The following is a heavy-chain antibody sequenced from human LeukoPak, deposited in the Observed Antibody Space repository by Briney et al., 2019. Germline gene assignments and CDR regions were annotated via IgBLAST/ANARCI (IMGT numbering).Heavy chain of an antibody. CDR3: ARAFYDILTDYYPHCWFDP. CDR2: ISAYNGNT. V-gene: IGHV1-18*01. CDR1: GDTFTSYG. Sequence: ASVKVSCKASGDTFTSYGISWVRQAPGQGLEWMGWISAYNGNTNYAQKLQGRVTMTTDTSTSTAYMELRSLRSDDTAVYYCARAFYDILTDYYPHCWFDPWGQGTLVTVSS. D-gene: IGHD3-9*01. J-gene: IGHJ5*02.